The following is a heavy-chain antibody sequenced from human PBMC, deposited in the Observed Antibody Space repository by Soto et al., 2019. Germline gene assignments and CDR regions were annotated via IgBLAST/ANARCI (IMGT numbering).Heavy chain of an antibody. V-gene: IGHV4-39*01. CDR2: IYYSGSA. CDR3: ARVNLDYVTGMDV. J-gene: IGHJ6*02. D-gene: IGHD4-17*01. Sequence: PSETLSLTCTVAGGSISSSSYYWGWIRQPPGKGLEWIGSIYYSGSAYYNPPLKSRVTISVDTSKNQFSLKLSSVTAADTAVYYCARVNLDYVTGMDVWGQGTTVTVSS. CDR1: GGSISSSSYY.